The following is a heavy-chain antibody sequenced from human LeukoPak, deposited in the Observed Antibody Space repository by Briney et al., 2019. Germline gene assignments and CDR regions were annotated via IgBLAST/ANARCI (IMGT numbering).Heavy chain of an antibody. V-gene: IGHV3-7*01. J-gene: IGHJ4*02. Sequence: PGGSLRLSCAASGFTFSSYWMSWVRQAPGKGLEWVANIKQDGSEKYYVDSVKGRFTISRDNAKNSLYLQMNSLRAEDTAVYYCARGTYYYDSSGYPLDYWGQGTLVTVSS. CDR2: IKQDGSEK. CDR1: GFTFSSYW. CDR3: ARGTYYYDSSGYPLDY. D-gene: IGHD3-22*01.